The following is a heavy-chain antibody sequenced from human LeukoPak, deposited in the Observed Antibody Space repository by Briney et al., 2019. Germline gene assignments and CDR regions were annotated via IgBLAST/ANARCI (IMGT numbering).Heavy chain of an antibody. V-gene: IGHV3-7*03. J-gene: IGHJ4*02. CDR1: GFTFSSYW. Sequence: GGSLRLSCAASGFTFSSYWMNWARQAPGKGLEWVASINHNGNVNYYVDSVKGRFTISRDNAKNSLYLQMSNLRAEDTAVYYCAKLLWFGELFPLDYWGQGTLVTVSS. CDR2: INHNGNVN. CDR3: AKLLWFGELFPLDY. D-gene: IGHD3-10*01.